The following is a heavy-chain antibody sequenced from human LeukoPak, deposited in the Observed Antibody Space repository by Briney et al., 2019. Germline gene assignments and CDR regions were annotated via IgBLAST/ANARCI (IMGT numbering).Heavy chain of an antibody. D-gene: IGHD3-9*01. Sequence: GASVKVSCKASGYTFTSYAMHWVRQAPGQRLEWMGWINAGNGNTNYSQKLQGRVTITRDTSVSTAYMELSSLRSEDTAVYYCASENYDILTGYYDRPGGYYYYYGMDVWGKGTTVTVSS. J-gene: IGHJ6*04. V-gene: IGHV1-3*01. CDR2: INAGNGNT. CDR1: GYTFTSYA. CDR3: ASENYDILTGYYDRPGGYYYYYGMDV.